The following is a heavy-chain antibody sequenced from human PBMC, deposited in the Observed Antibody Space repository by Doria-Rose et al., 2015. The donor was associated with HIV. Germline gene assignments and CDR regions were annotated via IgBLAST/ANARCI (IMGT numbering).Heavy chain of an antibody. J-gene: IGHJ4*02. V-gene: IGHV2-26*01. D-gene: IGHD6-13*01. CDR1: GVSLSSPGMG. Sequence: QVTLKESGPVLVKPTETLTLTCTVSGVSLSSPGMGVSWIRQPPGKALEWLANIFSDDERSYKTSLKCRLTISRGTSKSQVVITMTDMDPVDTATDYCARIKSSRWYHKYYFDFWGQGTLVIVSA. CDR2: IFSDDER. CDR3: ARIKSSRWYHKYYFDF.